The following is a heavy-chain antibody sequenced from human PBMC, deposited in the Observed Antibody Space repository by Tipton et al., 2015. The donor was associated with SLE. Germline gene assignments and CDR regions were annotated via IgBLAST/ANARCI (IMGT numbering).Heavy chain of an antibody. CDR1: GFTFSTYW. CDR3: AGENDDNDY. CDR2: IIGDGNTK. J-gene: IGHJ4*02. D-gene: IGHD1-1*01. V-gene: IGHV3-7*01. Sequence: GSLRLSCAASGFTFSTYWMSWVRQAPGKGLEWVATIIGDGNTKWYVDSVKGRFTISRDNAKNSLYLQMDSLRDEDTAVYYCAGENDDNDYWGQGTLVTVSS.